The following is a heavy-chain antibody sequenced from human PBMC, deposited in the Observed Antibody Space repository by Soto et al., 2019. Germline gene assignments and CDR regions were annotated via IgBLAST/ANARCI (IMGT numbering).Heavy chain of an antibody. Sequence: PGGALRVSCAASGFTFSSYGMHWGRQAPGKGLEWVAVISYDGSNKYYADSVKGRFTISRDNSKNTLYLQMNSLIAEDTAVYYCAKGAFWDYYDSSGYYPPLFDYWGQGTLVTVSS. CDR1: GFTFSSYG. CDR3: AKGAFWDYYDSSGYYPPLFDY. D-gene: IGHD3-22*01. V-gene: IGHV3-30*18. J-gene: IGHJ4*02. CDR2: ISYDGSNK.